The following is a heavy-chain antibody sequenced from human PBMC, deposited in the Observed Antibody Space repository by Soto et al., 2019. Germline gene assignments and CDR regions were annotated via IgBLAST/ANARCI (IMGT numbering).Heavy chain of an antibody. D-gene: IGHD2-21*02. CDR1: GGSVSSGSYY. J-gene: IGHJ4*02. Sequence: SETLSLTCTVSGGSVSSGSYYWSWIRQPPGKGLEWIGYIYYSGSTNYNPSLKSRVTISVDTSKNQFSLKLSSVTAADTAVYYCARTLAYCGGDCYSYFDYWGQGTLVTVSS. CDR2: IYYSGST. V-gene: IGHV4-61*01. CDR3: ARTLAYCGGDCYSYFDY.